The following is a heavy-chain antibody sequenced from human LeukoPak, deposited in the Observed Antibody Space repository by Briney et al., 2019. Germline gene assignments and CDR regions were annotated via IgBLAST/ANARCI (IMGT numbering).Heavy chain of an antibody. V-gene: IGHV3-23*01. CDR3: AKGPVTAGVGDTTLDY. Sequence: PGASLRLSCAASGFTFSDYAMNWVRQAPGKGLEWVSLINGSTGSTYYADTVKGRVSITRDTSKNTVYLQMNSLRVDDAAVYYCAKGPVTAGVGDTTLDYWGQGTMVTVSS. D-gene: IGHD1-26*01. CDR1: GFTFSDYA. J-gene: IGHJ4*02. CDR2: INGSTGST.